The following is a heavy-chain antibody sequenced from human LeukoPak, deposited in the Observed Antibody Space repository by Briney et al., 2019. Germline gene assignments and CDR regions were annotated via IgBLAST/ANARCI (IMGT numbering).Heavy chain of an antibody. CDR2: INHSGST. D-gene: IGHD3-22*01. CDR3: ARPGAYGMIDYFDY. V-gene: IGHV4-34*01. Sequence: SETLSLTCAVYGGSFSGYYWSWIRQPPGKGLEWIGEINHSGSTNYNPSLKSRVTISVDTSKNQFSLKLSSVTAADTAVYYCARPGAYGMIDYFDYWGQGTLVTVSS. J-gene: IGHJ4*02. CDR1: GGSFSGYY.